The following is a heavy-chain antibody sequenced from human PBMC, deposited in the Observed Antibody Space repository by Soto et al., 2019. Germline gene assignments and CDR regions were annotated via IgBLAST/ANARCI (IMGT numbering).Heavy chain of an antibody. J-gene: IGHJ5*02. CDR3: ARMYSSGSGWFHP. V-gene: IGHV4-31*02. CDR1: GYFIGAGGYY. Sequence: TLSLTCFVSGYFIGAGGYYWSWIRHHPGKGLEWIGSFYSSGSIIYNPSLRSRVSISGDMSTNQFSMSLTSVTAADTARYYCARMYSSGSGWFHPWGQGTLVTVSS. D-gene: IGHD6-19*01. CDR2: FYSSGSI.